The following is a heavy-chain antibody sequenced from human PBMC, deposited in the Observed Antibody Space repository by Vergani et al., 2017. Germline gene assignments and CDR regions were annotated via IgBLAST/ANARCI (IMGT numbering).Heavy chain of an antibody. D-gene: IGHD5-12*01. CDR1: GGSISSGGYS. J-gene: IGHJ4*02. CDR3: AGSGYDSATYLDY. V-gene: IGHV4-30-2*01. CDR2: IYPSGRT. Sequence: QLQLQESGSGLVKPSQTLTLTCAVSGGSISSGGYSWSWILQPPGKGLEWIGYIYPSGRTYSNPSLKSRFTISVDRSKNQFSLKLSSVTAAVTAVYYCAGSGYDSATYLDYWGQGTLVTVSS.